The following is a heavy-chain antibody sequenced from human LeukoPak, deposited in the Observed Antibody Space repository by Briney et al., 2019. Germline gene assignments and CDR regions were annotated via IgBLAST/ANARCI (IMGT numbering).Heavy chain of an antibody. Sequence: ASVKVSCKVSGYTLTELSMHRVRQAPGKGLEWMGGFDPEDGETIYAQKFQGRVTMTSDTSTSTAYMELSRLNSDDTAVYYCTTLVSGINYWGQGTLVTVSS. V-gene: IGHV1-24*01. D-gene: IGHD1-20*01. CDR1: GYTLTELS. CDR2: FDPEDGET. CDR3: TTLVSGINY. J-gene: IGHJ4*02.